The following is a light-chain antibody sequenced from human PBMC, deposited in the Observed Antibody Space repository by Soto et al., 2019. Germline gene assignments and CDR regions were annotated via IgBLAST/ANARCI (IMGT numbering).Light chain of an antibody. Sequence: EIVMTQSPATLSVSPGERVILSCRASQSVGSNLAWYQQRPGQAPRLLIFGASTRATGFPARFSGSGSGTEFTLTISSLQSEDLAGYYCQQYYKWPPWTFGQGAKVEIK. CDR2: GAS. J-gene: IGKJ1*01. V-gene: IGKV3-15*01. CDR3: QQYYKWPPWT. CDR1: QSVGSN.